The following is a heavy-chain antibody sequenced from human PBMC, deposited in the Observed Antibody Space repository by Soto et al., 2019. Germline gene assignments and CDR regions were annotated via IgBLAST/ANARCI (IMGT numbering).Heavy chain of an antibody. CDR1: GFTFSSFW. CDR3: ARGSRILLRPTGWLES. CDR2: IKRDGSEK. Sequence: EVQLVESGGDLVQPGGSLRLSCAASGFTFSSFWMSWVRQAPGKGLEWVANIKRDGSEKYYVDSVKGRFSISRDNAKNSLYLQMNSLRVGDTAVYFCARGSRILLRPTGWLESWGQGTLVAVSS. V-gene: IGHV3-7*01. D-gene: IGHD3-10*01. J-gene: IGHJ5*01.